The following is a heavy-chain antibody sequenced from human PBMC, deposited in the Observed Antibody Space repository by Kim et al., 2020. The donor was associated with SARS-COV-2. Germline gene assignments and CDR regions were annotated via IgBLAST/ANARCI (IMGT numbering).Heavy chain of an antibody. CDR2: INPNSGGT. D-gene: IGHD2-2*01. J-gene: IGHJ5*02. Sequence: ASVKVSCKASGYTFTGYYMHWVRQAPGQGLEWMGRINPNSGGTNYAQKFQGRVTMTRDTSISTAYMELSRLRSDDTAVYYCARVGRYCSSTSCPEWFDPWGQGTLVTVSS. CDR1: GYTFTGYY. V-gene: IGHV1-2*06. CDR3: ARVGRYCSSTSCPEWFDP.